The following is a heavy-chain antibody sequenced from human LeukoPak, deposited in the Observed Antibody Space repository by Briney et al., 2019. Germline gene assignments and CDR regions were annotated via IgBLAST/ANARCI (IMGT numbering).Heavy chain of an antibody. CDR1: GFTFSSYG. CDR3: TKNWSADY. Sequence: AGGSLRLSCAASGFTFSSYGMHWVRQAPGKGLEWVSAISDDGDTKYADSVKGRFTSSRDNSKNTLYLQMNNLRAEDTAIYYCTKNWSADYWGQGTLVTVSS. J-gene: IGHJ4*02. V-gene: IGHV3-23*01. CDR2: ISDDGDT.